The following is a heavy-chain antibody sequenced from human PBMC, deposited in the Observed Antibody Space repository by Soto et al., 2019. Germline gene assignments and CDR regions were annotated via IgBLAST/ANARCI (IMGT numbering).Heavy chain of an antibody. CDR3: ASVLLWFGEPSYYGMDV. Sequence: GGSLRLSCAASGFTFSSYWMSWVRQAPGKGLEWVANIKQDGSEKYYVDSVKGRFTISRDNAKNSLYLQMNSLRAEDTAVYYCASVLLWFGEPSYYGMDVWGQGTTVTVSS. J-gene: IGHJ6*02. V-gene: IGHV3-7*05. CDR1: GFTFSSYW. CDR2: IKQDGSEK. D-gene: IGHD3-10*01.